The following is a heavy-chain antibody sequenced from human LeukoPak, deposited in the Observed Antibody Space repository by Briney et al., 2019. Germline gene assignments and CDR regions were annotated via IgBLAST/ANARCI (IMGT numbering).Heavy chain of an antibody. CDR2: IYPGDSDT. D-gene: IGHD2-2*01. Sequence: GESLKISCKGSGYSFTSYWIGWVRQMPGKGLEWMGVIYPGDSDTRYSPSFQGQVTISADKSISTAYLQWSSLKASDTATFYCARGTCSDTSCYAAFDLWGQGTLVTVSS. J-gene: IGHJ3*01. CDR1: GYSFTSYW. CDR3: ARGTCSDTSCYAAFDL. V-gene: IGHV5-51*01.